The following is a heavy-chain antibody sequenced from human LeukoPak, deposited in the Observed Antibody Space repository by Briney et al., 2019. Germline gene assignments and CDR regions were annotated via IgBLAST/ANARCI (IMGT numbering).Heavy chain of an antibody. D-gene: IGHD5-18*01. Sequence: GGSLRLSCAASGFTFSSYEMNWVRQAPGKGLEWVANIKKDGSEKYYVDSVKGRFTISRDNAKTSLYLQMNSLRAEDTAVYYCARDLSGVAGYTYGRGIDYWGQGTLVTVSS. J-gene: IGHJ4*02. CDR1: GFTFSSYE. V-gene: IGHV3-7*01. CDR2: IKKDGSEK. CDR3: ARDLSGVAGYTYGRGIDY.